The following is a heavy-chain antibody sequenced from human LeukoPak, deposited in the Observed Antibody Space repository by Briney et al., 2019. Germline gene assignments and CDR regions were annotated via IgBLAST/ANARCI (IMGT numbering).Heavy chain of an antibody. CDR3: ATDLSYYYGSGRGFDP. CDR2: FKTKTDGGTT. J-gene: IGHJ5*02. Sequence: GGSLRLSCAASGFTFNNAWMTWGRQAPGKGLGWVGRFKTKTDGGTTDYATPVKGRFTISRDDSKNTLYLQMNSLKTEDTGVYYCATDLSYYYGSGRGFDPWGQGTLVTVSS. V-gene: IGHV3-15*01. D-gene: IGHD3-10*01. CDR1: GFTFNNAW.